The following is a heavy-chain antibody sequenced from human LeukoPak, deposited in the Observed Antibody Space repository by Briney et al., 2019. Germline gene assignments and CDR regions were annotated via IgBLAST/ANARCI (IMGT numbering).Heavy chain of an antibody. D-gene: IGHD3-22*01. CDR1: GFTFSSYA. J-gene: IGHJ4*02. CDR2: ISGSGDST. Sequence: GGSLRLSCAASGFTFSSYAMSWVRQAPGKGLEWVSAISGSGDSTYYADSVKGRFTISRDNSKNTLYLQMNSLRAEDTAVYYCAKPPYYDSSGYVGYWGQGTLVTVSS. CDR3: AKPPYYDSSGYVGY. V-gene: IGHV3-23*01.